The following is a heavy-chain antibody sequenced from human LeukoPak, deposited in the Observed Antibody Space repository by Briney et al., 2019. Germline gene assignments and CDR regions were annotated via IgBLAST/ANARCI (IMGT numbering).Heavy chain of an antibody. CDR3: ARVGVRGVIMF. J-gene: IGHJ4*02. V-gene: IGHV1-24*01. CDR2: FDPEDGEK. Sequence: ASVKVSCKVSGYTPTELSMHWVRQAPGKGLEWMGSFDPEDGEKIYAQKFQGRVTMTEDTSTDTAYMELSSLRSDDTAVYYCARVGVRGVIMFWGQGTLVTVSS. D-gene: IGHD3-10*01. CDR1: GYTPTELS.